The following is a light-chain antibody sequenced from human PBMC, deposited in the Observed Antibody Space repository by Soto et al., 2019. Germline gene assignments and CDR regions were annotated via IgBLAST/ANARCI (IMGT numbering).Light chain of an antibody. CDR2: WAF. CDR3: RQYYTTPPT. Sequence: DLLLTPSPDSLSVSLSARATINCKSSQSVLFSSNNQNYLAWYQQNPGQPPKLLIYWAFTRESGVPDRFSGSGSGTDFTLTISSLQAEDVAVYYCRQYYTTPPTFGQGTRLEN. CDR1: QSVLFSSNNQNY. V-gene: IGKV4-1*01. J-gene: IGKJ5*01.